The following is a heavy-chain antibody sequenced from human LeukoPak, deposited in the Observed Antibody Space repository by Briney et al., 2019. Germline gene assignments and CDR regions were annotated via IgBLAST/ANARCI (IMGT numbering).Heavy chain of an antibody. D-gene: IGHD6-6*01. V-gene: IGHV3-30-3*01. J-gene: IGHJ4*02. Sequence: GGSLRLSCAASGFTFSSYAMHWVRQAPGKGLEWVAVISYDGSNKYYADSVKGRFTISRDNSKNTLYLQMNSLRAEDTAVYYCERDRGSSSLFDYWGQGTLVTVSS. CDR3: ERDRGSSSLFDY. CDR1: GFTFSSYA. CDR2: ISYDGSNK.